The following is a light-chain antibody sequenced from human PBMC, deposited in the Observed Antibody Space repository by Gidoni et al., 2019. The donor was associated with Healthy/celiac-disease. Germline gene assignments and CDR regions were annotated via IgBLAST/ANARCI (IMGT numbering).Light chain of an antibody. CDR1: SSYVGDYNY. Sequence: QSALTQPASVSGSPGQSITISCTGTSSYVGDYNYVSCYQHHPGKAPKLIIHEFSNRPSGVSNRFSGSKSGNTASLTISGLQAEDEADYYCSSYTSSSTSFGGGTKLTVL. CDR2: EFS. J-gene: IGLJ3*02. V-gene: IGLV2-14*01. CDR3: SSYTSSSTS.